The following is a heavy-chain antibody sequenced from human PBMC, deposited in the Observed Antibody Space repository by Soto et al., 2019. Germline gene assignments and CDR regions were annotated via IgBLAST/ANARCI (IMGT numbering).Heavy chain of an antibody. CDR1: GFTFSDYH. CDR3: AGAGVITYGLDV. CDR2: IGTAFNSF. V-gene: IGHV3-11*01. D-gene: IGHD1-20*01. Sequence: PGGSLRLSCAASGFTFSDYHMSWIRQAPGKGLEWVSKIGTAFNSFYYADSVKGRFTISRDNAKKTLYLHMNSLRAEDTAIYFCAGAGVITYGLDVWGQGTAVTVSS. J-gene: IGHJ6*02.